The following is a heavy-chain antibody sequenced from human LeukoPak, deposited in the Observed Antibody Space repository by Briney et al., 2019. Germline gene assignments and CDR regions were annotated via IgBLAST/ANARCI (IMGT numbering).Heavy chain of an antibody. CDR2: IRYDGSNK. J-gene: IGHJ3*02. CDR1: GFTFSSYG. D-gene: IGHD3-16*01. V-gene: IGHV3-30*02. CDR3: ARVGDFSVAAFDI. Sequence: PGGSLRLSCAASGFTFSSYGMHWVRQAPGKGLEWAAFIRYDGSNKYYADSVKGRFTISRDTSKNTLYLQMGSLRTEDMAVYYCARVGDFSVAAFDIWGQGTMVTVSS.